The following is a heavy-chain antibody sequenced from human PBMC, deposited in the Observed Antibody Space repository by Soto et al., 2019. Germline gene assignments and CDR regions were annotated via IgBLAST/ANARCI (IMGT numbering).Heavy chain of an antibody. CDR2: IIPIFGTA. V-gene: IGHV1-69*01. D-gene: IGHD4-17*01. CDR3: ARQGYEGYGDYVLDY. Sequence: QVQLVQSGAEVKKPGASVKVSCKASGGTFSSYAISWVRQAPGQGLEWMGGIIPIFGTANYAQKFQGRVTITADECTSTAYMELSSLRSEDTAVYYCARQGYEGYGDYVLDYWGQGTLVTVSS. CDR1: GGTFSSYA. J-gene: IGHJ4*02.